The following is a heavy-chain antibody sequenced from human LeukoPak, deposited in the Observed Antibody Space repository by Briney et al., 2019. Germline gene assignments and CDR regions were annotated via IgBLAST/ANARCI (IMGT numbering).Heavy chain of an antibody. D-gene: IGHD6-19*01. CDR3: ARDKDGLADY. J-gene: IGHJ4*02. Sequence: GGSLRLSCAASGFTFDDYGMSWVRQAPGKGLEWVSSISSSSSYIYYADSVKGRFTISRDNAKNSLYLQMNSLRAEDTAVYYCARDKDGLADYWGQGTLVTVSS. CDR1: GFTFDDYG. V-gene: IGHV3-21*01. CDR2: ISSSSSYI.